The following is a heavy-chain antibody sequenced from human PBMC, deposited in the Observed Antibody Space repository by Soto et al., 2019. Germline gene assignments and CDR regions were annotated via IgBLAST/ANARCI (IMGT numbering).Heavy chain of an antibody. J-gene: IGHJ5*02. CDR1: GGSISSYY. Sequence: SETLSLTCTVSGGSISSYYWNWIRQHPGKGLEWIGYIYYIGSTYYNPSLKSRVTISLDTSKNQSSLKLSSVTAADTAVYYCARSVFPWGQGTLVTVSS. CDR3: ARSVFP. CDR2: IYYIGST. V-gene: IGHV4-59*06.